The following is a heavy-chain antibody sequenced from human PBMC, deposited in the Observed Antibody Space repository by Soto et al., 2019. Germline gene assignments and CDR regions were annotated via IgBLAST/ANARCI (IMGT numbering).Heavy chain of an antibody. CDR1: GFTFSNAW. Sequence: GGSLRLSCAASGFTFSNAWMSWVRQAPGKELEWVGRIKSKTDGGTTDYAAPVKGRFTISRDDSKNTLYLQMNSLKTEDTAVYYCTTDRKDIVVVPADTIYYYYYMDVWGKGTTVTVSS. CDR2: IKSKTDGGTT. D-gene: IGHD2-2*01. CDR3: TTDRKDIVVVPADTIYYYYYMDV. V-gene: IGHV3-15*01. J-gene: IGHJ6*03.